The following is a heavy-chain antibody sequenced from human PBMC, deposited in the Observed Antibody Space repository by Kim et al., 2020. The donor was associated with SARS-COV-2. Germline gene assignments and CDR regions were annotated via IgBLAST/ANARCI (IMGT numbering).Heavy chain of an antibody. V-gene: IGHV4-59*01. CDR1: GGSISSYY. CDR3: ARGLWFGDFGY. D-gene: IGHD3-10*01. J-gene: IGHJ4*02. Sequence: SETLSRTCTVSGGSISSYYWSWIRQPPGKGLEWIGYIYYRGSTNYNPSLKSRVTISVDTSKNQFSLKLSSVTAADTAVYYCARGLWFGDFGYWGQGTLVTVSS. CDR2: IYYRGST.